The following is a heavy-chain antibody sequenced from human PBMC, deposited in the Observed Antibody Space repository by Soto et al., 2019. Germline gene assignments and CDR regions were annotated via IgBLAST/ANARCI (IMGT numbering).Heavy chain of an antibody. CDR3: GRWLGTSYGMDV. D-gene: IGHD3-10*01. Sequence: SETLSLTSAVSGGSISSTNWWSWVRQSPGKGLEWIGEIYHNGSPDYNPSLKSRATISVDKSKDHVFLKLTSVTAADTAMYFCGRWLGTSYGMDVWGQGTAVTVSS. J-gene: IGHJ6*02. CDR2: IYHNGSP. V-gene: IGHV4-4*02. CDR1: GGSISSTNW.